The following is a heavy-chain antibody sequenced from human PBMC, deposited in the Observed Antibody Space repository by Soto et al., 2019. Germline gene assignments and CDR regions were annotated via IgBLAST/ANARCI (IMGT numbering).Heavy chain of an antibody. CDR1: GYSYTNYW. Sequence: GGSLKISCKGNGYSYTNYWISWVRQMPGQGLEWMGRIDPIDSYTTYSPSFQGHVTISAGKYISTVYLQWSSLKASDTAMYYCARRHSRSSAFDPWGKGTLVTVS. V-gene: IGHV5-10-1*01. J-gene: IGHJ5*02. CDR2: IDPIDSYT. D-gene: IGHD6-13*01. CDR3: ARRHSRSSAFDP.